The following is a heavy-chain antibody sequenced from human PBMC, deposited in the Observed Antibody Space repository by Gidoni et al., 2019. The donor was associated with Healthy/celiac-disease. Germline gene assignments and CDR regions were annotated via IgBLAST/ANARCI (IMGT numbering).Heavy chain of an antibody. Sequence: EVQLLESGGGLVQPGGSLRLSCAASGFPFSSYAMSWVRQAPGKGLEWVSAISGSGGSTYYADSVKGRFTISRDNSKNTLYLQMNSLRAEDTAVYYCAKDPPDYDFWSGYYFDYWGQGTLVTVSS. J-gene: IGHJ4*02. CDR3: AKDPPDYDFWSGYYFDY. CDR1: GFPFSSYA. V-gene: IGHV3-23*01. CDR2: ISGSGGST. D-gene: IGHD3-3*01.